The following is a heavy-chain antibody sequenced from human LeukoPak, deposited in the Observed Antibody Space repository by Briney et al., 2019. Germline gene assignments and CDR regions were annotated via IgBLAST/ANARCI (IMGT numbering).Heavy chain of an antibody. CDR1: GGSFSGYY. CDR3: ARSSGGSSYHN. V-gene: IGHV4-34*01. Sequence: SETLSLTCAVYGGSFSGYYWSWIRQPPGKGLEWIGEINHRGSTNYNPSLKSRVTISVDTSKNQFSLKLSSVTAADTAVYYCARSSGGSSYHNWGQGTLVTVSS. D-gene: IGHD2-15*01. CDR2: INHRGST. J-gene: IGHJ4*02.